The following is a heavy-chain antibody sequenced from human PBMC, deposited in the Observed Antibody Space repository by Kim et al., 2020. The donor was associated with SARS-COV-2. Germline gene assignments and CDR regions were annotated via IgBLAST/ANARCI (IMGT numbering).Heavy chain of an antibody. J-gene: IGHJ5*01. V-gene: IGHV3-11*03. Sequence: GGSLRLSCSASGFNFSDSYMGWIRQAPGKGLEWLSYITIDSSYSAYSDSAKGRFTPSRDNAKNSLFLQMDRLRAEDSAGYYCVSMNASRLLYGTKVDAWG. D-gene: IGHD2-21*01. CDR1: GFNFSDSY. CDR3: VSMNASRLLYGTKVDA. CDR2: ITIDSSYS.